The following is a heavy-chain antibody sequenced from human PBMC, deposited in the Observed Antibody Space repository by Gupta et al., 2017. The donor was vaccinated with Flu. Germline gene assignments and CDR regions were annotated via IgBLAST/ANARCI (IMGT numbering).Heavy chain of an antibody. CDR3: ARRGIGAAGSHFDY. CDR2: IYYSGST. Sequence: QLQLQESGPGLVKPSETLSLTCTVSGGSISSSSYYWGWIRQPPGKGLEWIGSIYYSGSTYYNPSLKSRVTISVDTSKNQFSLKLSSVTAADTAVYYCARRGIGAAGSHFDYWGQGTLVTVSS. J-gene: IGHJ4*02. V-gene: IGHV4-39*01. D-gene: IGHD6-13*01. CDR1: GGSISSSSYY.